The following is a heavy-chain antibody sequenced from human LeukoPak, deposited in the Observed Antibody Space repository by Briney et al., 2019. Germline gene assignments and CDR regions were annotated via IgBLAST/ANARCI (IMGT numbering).Heavy chain of an antibody. J-gene: IGHJ4*02. CDR3: ARGWEVVRLDN. Sequence: SETLSLTCSVSGGSITSHYWNWIRQPAGKGLEWIGRIYTSGSSNYNPSLKSRVTMSVDTSKNQFSPKLTSVTAADTAVYFCARGWEVVRLDNWGQGTLVTVSS. D-gene: IGHD2-2*01. CDR1: GGSITSHY. V-gene: IGHV4-4*07. CDR2: IYTSGSS.